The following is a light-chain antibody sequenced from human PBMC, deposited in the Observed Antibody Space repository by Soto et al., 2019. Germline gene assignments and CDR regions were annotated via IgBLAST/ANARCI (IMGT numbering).Light chain of an antibody. CDR2: DVG. V-gene: IGLV2-14*01. CDR3: SSYTSATTYV. CDR1: SSDVGAYSY. J-gene: IGLJ1*01. Sequence: QSVLTQPASVSGSPGESITISCTGTSSDVGAYSYDSWYQQYPGEAPKVIIYDVGHRPAGVSNRFSGSKSGNTASLTISGLQTQDEADYYCSSYTSATTYVFGTGTKVTVL.